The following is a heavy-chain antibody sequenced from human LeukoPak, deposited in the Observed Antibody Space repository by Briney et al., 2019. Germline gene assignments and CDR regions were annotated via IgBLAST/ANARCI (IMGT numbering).Heavy chain of an antibody. V-gene: IGHV4-34*01. D-gene: IGHD6-19*01. CDR3: ARGRGAVAGYFDH. J-gene: IGHJ4*02. CDR2: INQSGST. Sequence: SETLSPTCAVYGASFSGYYWNWIRQSPGKGLEWIGEINQSGSTNYNPSLKSRVTISVDTSKKQFSLRLSSVSGADTAVYYCARGRGAVAGYFDHWGQGTLVTVSS. CDR1: GASFSGYY.